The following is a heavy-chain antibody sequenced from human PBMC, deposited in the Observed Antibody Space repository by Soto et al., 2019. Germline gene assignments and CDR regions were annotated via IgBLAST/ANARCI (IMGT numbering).Heavy chain of an antibody. D-gene: IGHD6-13*01. J-gene: IGHJ1*01. V-gene: IGHV1-18*01. Sequence: QVQLVQSGAEVKKPGASVKVSCKASGYTFTSYGISWVRQAPGQGLEWMGWISAYNGNTNYAQKLQGRVTITTDTSTSTAYMELRSLRSDDSAVYYCPREPGDSSRWYNPDIFQHWGQGTLVTVSS. CDR2: ISAYNGNT. CDR3: PREPGDSSRWYNPDIFQH. CDR1: GYTFTSYG.